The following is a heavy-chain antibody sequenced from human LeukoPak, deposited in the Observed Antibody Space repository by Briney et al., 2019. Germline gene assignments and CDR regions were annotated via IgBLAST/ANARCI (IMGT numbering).Heavy chain of an antibody. D-gene: IGHD3-9*01. J-gene: IGHJ3*02. Sequence: ASVKISCKASGYTFTSYDINWVRQAPGQGLEWMGWMNPNSGNTGYAQKFQGRVTMTRNTSISTAYMELSSLRSEDTAVYYCARIKGYFVWLLISDGDAFDIWGQGTMVTVSS. CDR2: MNPNSGNT. V-gene: IGHV1-8*01. CDR1: GYTFTSYD. CDR3: ARIKGYFVWLLISDGDAFDI.